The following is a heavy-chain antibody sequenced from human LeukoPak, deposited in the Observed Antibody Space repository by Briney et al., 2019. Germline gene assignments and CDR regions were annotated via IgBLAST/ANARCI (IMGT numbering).Heavy chain of an antibody. D-gene: IGHD2-15*01. V-gene: IGHV3-33*01. CDR3: ASDRLGYCSGGSCYSLGY. CDR2: IWYDGSNK. J-gene: IGHJ4*02. Sequence: GGSLRLSCAASGFTFSSYGMHWVRQAPGKGLEWVAVIWYDGSNKYYADSVKGRFTISRDNSKNTLYLQMNSLRAEDTAVYYCASDRLGYCSGGSCYSLGYWGQGTLVTVSS. CDR1: GFTFSSYG.